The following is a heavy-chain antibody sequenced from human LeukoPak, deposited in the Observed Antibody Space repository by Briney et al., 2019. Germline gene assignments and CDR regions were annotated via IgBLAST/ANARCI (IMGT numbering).Heavy chain of an antibody. D-gene: IGHD1-20*01. CDR3: ARAEYNWN. Sequence: GLDWVSFISSSSSYIYYADSVKGRFTLSRDNAKNSLYLQMNSLRAEDTAVYYCARAEYNWNWGQGTLVTVSS. V-gene: IGHV3-21*03. CDR2: ISSSSSYI. J-gene: IGHJ4*02.